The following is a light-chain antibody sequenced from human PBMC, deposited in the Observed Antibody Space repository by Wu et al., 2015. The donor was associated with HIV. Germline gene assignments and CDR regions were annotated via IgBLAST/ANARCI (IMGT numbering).Light chain of an antibody. CDR2: DTS. CDR3: QHRRNWPLT. CDR1: QSVATN. J-gene: IGKJ4*01. V-gene: IGKV3-11*01. Sequence: EIVLTQSPATLSLSPGERATLSCRASQSVATNLAWYQQKPGQAPRLLIYDTSNRATDVSDRFSGSGSGTDFTLTISSLEPEDFAVYYCQHRRNWPLTFGGGTKVEIK.